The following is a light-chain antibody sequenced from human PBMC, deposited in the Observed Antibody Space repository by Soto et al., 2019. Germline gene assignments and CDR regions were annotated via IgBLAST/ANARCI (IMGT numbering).Light chain of an antibody. Sequence: DVQMTQSPSSLSASVGARITITCRASQGISNYLAWYQQKPGKSPKLLMYAAITLQSGVPSRFSGSGTGTDFTLTISSLQPEDVATYFCQKYNSAPAFGGGTKVEI. V-gene: IGKV1-27*01. CDR1: QGISNY. J-gene: IGKJ4*01. CDR3: QKYNSAPA. CDR2: AAI.